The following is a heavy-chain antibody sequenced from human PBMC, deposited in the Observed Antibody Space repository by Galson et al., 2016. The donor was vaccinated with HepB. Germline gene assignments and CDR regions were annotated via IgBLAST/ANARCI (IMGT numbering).Heavy chain of an antibody. CDR2: ITPMLGTT. J-gene: IGHJ6*04. V-gene: IGHV1-69*13. Sequence: SVKVSCKASGGSFSNYAISWVRQAPGQGLEWVGGITPMLGTTDYAQKFLGRVTITADESTSTAYMELNSLSSEDTAMFFCARDSRIGVPSYYYAMDVWGKGTTVTVSS. CDR3: ARDSRIGVPSYYYAMDV. CDR1: GGSFSNYA. D-gene: IGHD6-19*01.